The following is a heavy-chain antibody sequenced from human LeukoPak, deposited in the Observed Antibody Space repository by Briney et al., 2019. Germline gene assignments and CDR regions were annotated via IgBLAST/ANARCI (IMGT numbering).Heavy chain of an antibody. CDR1: GFTFSSYA. CDR2: ISYDGSNK. J-gene: IGHJ3*02. D-gene: IGHD5-24*01. V-gene: IGHV3-30-3*01. Sequence: GGSLRLSCAASGFTFSSYAMHWVRQAPGKGLEWVAVISYDGSNKYYADSVKGRFTISRDSSKNTLYLQMNSLRAEDTAVYYCARGEEMASMPFDIWGQGTMVTVSS. CDR3: ARGEEMASMPFDI.